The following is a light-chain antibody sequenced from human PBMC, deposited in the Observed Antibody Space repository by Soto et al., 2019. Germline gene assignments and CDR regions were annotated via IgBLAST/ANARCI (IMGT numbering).Light chain of an antibody. V-gene: IGKV1-5*01. CDR2: DAS. CDR3: QQANSYPWT. Sequence: DIQMTQSPSTLSASVGDRVTITCRASQTISFSLAWYQQKPGKAPKLLIYDASTLQSGVPSRFSGSESGTEFILTISSLQPEDFATYYCQQANSYPWTFGQGTKVEIE. CDR1: QTISFS. J-gene: IGKJ1*01.